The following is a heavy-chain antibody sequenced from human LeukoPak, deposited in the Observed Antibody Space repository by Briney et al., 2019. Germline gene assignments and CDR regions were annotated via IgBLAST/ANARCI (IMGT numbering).Heavy chain of an antibody. CDR3: ARLEKGTMIY. Sequence: GESLKISCKGSGYSFTTYWIGWVRQIPGKGLEWMGIIYTGDSDIRYSPSFQGQVTFSADKSISTAYLQWSSLKASDTAMYYCARLEKGTMIYWGQGTLVTVSS. CDR2: IYTGDSDI. CDR1: GYSFTTYW. J-gene: IGHJ1*01. D-gene: IGHD3-22*01. V-gene: IGHV5-51*01.